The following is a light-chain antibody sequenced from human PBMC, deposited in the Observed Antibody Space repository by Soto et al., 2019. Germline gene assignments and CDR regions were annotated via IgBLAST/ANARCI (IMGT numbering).Light chain of an antibody. CDR3: QQLNSYPNT. CDR1: QGISSY. CDR2: DTS. V-gene: IGKV1-9*01. Sequence: DIQLTQSPSFLSASVGDRVTITCRASQGISSYVAWYQQKPGRAPRLLIYDTSTLQSGVPSRFSGSGSGPEFPPTIRSLQPEEFATYYCQQLNSYPNTFGGGTKVEIK. J-gene: IGKJ4*01.